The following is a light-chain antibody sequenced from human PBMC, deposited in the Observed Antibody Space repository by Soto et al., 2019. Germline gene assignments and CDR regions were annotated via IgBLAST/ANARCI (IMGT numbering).Light chain of an antibody. V-gene: IGLV1-40*01. CDR3: QSYDSSLSGCV. Sequence: QSVLTQPPSVSGAPGQRVTISCTGSSSNIGAGYHVHWYQQLPGTAPKLLIYANTNRPSGVPDRFSGSKSGTSASLAIAGLQAEDEADYYCQSYDSSLSGCVFGGGTQLTVL. CDR1: SSNIGAGYH. CDR2: ANT. J-gene: IGLJ7*01.